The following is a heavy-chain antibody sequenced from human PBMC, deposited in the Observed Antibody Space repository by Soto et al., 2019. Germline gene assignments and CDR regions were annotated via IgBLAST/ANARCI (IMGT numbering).Heavy chain of an antibody. J-gene: IGHJ5*02. V-gene: IGHV4-30-4*01. CDR3: VRTAREGAVAPHWFDR. CDR2: VYYTGST. D-gene: IGHD2-21*02. Sequence: SETLSLTCTVSGASIRSTDYYWSWIRQAPGKGLEWIGYVYYTGSTYYNPSLTSRLTISVDTSKNQFSLKLTSVTAAETAVYYCVRTAREGAVAPHWFDRWGQGTQVTVSS. CDR1: GASIRSTDYY.